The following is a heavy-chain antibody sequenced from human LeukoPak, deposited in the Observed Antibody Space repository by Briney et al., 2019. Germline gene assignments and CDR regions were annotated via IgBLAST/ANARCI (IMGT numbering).Heavy chain of an antibody. CDR2: IYPGDSDT. Sequence: GESLKISCKGSGYSFTSYWIGWVRQMPGKGLEWMGIIYPGDSDTRYSPSFQGQVTISADKSISTAYLQWSSLKASDTAMYYCARRYCSSTSCYYFFDYWGQGTLVTVSS. V-gene: IGHV5-51*01. D-gene: IGHD2-2*01. CDR3: ARRYCSSTSCYYFFDY. J-gene: IGHJ4*02. CDR1: GYSFTSYW.